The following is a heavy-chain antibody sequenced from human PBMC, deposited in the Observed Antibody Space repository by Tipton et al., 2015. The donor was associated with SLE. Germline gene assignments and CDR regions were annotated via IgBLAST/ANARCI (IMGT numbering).Heavy chain of an antibody. D-gene: IGHD6-13*01. V-gene: IGHV4-31*03. Sequence: TLSLTCSVSGGSISSGGYSWSWIRQRPGEGLEWIAYIYDSGNSQYNPSLKSRTTISVDTSKNQFSLKLTSVTAADTAVYYCARDQQLVQGWFDPWGQGTLVTVSS. J-gene: IGHJ5*02. CDR3: ARDQQLVQGWFDP. CDR2: IYDSGNS. CDR1: GGSISSGGYS.